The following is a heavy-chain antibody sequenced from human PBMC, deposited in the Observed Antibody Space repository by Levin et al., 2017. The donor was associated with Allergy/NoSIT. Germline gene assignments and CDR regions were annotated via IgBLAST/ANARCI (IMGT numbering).Heavy chain of an antibody. D-gene: IGHD5-24*01. CDR2: IYYTGRT. CDR1: GGSVSRSSFY. V-gene: IGHV4-39*07. J-gene: IGHJ4*02. Sequence: SETLSLTCSVSGGSVSRSSFYWGWVRQPPGKGLEWIGHIYYTGRTDSNPSLKSRLILSIDTSKNQFSLNLTSVTAAARGIYYCARVGLFRDHFNLYYFDYWGQGILLTVSS. CDR3: ARVGLFRDHFNLYYFDY.